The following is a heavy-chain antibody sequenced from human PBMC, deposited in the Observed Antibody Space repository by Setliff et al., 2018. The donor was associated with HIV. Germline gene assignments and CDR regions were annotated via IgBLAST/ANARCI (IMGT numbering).Heavy chain of an antibody. CDR2: IYQSGST. CDR1: SYSISSGYY. CDR3: AREQFGGSYKSKVDY. J-gene: IGHJ4*02. V-gene: IGHV4-38-2*02. D-gene: IGHD1-26*01. Sequence: SETLSLTCSVSSYSISSGYYWGWIRQPPGKGLEWIGNIYQSGSTFYNPSLKSRVTMSVDTSKNQFSLRLNSVTAADTAVYYCAREQFGGSYKSKVDYWGQGTLVTVSS.